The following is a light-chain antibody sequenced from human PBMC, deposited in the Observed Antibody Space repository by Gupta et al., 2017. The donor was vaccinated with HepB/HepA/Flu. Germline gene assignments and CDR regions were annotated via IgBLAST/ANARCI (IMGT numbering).Light chain of an antibody. J-gene: IGKJ4*01. CDR2: GAS. Sequence: IVMTLSPATPSVSPGERVTLSCSASQRLTSSLAWYQQKPGQAPRLLIYGASTRATDIPARFSGCGSGTEFTLTISSLQSEDLAVYYCEQYKTWPLTFGGGTKVEIK. V-gene: IGKV3-15*01. CDR1: QRLTSS. CDR3: EQYKTWPLT.